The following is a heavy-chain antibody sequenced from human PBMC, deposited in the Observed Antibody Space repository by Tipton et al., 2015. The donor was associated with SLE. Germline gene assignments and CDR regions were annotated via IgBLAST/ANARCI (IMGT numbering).Heavy chain of an antibody. Sequence: TLSLTCTVSGGFLSNFYWGWIRPPAGKGLEWIGRVHSSGRTPYDPSLNSRVTVSVDTSKSQISLKLTSVIAADTAVYYCARTDGGGATFFDQWGQGMLVTVSS. J-gene: IGHJ4*02. CDR2: VHSSGRT. CDR3: ARTDGGGATFFDQ. CDR1: GGFLSNFY. V-gene: IGHV4-4*07. D-gene: IGHD3-16*01.